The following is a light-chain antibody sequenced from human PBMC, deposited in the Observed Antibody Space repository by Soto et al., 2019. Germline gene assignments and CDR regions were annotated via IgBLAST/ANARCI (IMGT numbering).Light chain of an antibody. V-gene: IGKV3-20*01. CDR3: QQYGSSWLT. Sequence: EIGVTQAPGTLSLSPVERATLSCMASQSVSSIYLAWYQQKPGQAPRLLIYGASSRSTGIPDRFSGSRSGTDLNFTLSRLEPDDFAVYYCQQYGSSWLTFGQEPRLQI. CDR2: GAS. CDR1: QSVSSIY. J-gene: IGKJ5*01.